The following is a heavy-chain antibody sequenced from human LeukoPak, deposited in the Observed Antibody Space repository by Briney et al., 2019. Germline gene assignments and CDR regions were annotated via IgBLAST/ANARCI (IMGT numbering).Heavy chain of an antibody. CDR1: GFTFSSYA. CDR3: AKDPYSAVMIGWFDP. J-gene: IGHJ5*02. D-gene: IGHD3-22*01. CDR2: ISGSGGST. V-gene: IGHV3-23*01. Sequence: GGCLRLSCAASGFTFSSYAMSWVRQAPGKGVEWVSAISGSGGSTYYADSVKGRFTISRDNSKNTLYLQMNSLRAEDTAVYYCAKDPYSAVMIGWFDPWGQGTLVTVSS.